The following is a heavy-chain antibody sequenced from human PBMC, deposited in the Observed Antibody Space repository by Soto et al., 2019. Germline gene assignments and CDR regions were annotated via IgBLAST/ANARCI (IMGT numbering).Heavy chain of an antibody. CDR1: GFSFSNYW. J-gene: IGHJ4*02. Sequence: EVQLVDSGGGLVQPGRSLRLSCAASGFSFSNYWMSWVRQAPGKGLEWVANIEHDGSGTYYLDSVKGRFTISRDNAKSSLYLKMNNLRVEDTAVYYCARDLGYDSSAACDFWGQGTLVTVSS. D-gene: IGHD6-6*01. V-gene: IGHV3-7*01. CDR3: ARDLGYDSSAACDF. CDR2: IEHDGSGT.